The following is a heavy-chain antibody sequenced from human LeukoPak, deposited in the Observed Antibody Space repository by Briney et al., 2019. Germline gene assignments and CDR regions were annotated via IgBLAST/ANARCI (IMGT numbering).Heavy chain of an antibody. D-gene: IGHD5-12*01. CDR3: AKGWLPDY. CDR2: ISYDGSNK. V-gene: IGHV3-30*18. J-gene: IGHJ4*02. CDR1: GFTFSSYG. Sequence: GGSLRLSCAASGFTFSSYGMHRVRQAPGKGLEWVAVISYDGSNKYYADSVKGRFTISRDNSKNTLYLQMNSLRAEDTAVYYCAKGWLPDYWGQGTLVTVSS.